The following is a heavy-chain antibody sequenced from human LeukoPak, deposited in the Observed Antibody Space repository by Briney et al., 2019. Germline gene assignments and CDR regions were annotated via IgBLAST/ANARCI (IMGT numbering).Heavy chain of an antibody. Sequence: ASVKVSCKASGYTFTSYYMHWVRQAPGQGLEWMGIINPSGGSTSYAQKFQGRVTMTRDTSTSTVYMEPSSLRSEDTAVYYCARDVSPHYYDSSGSSYDYWGQGTLVTVSS. J-gene: IGHJ4*02. V-gene: IGHV1-46*01. CDR1: GYTFTSYY. CDR3: ARDVSPHYYDSSGSSYDY. CDR2: INPSGGST. D-gene: IGHD3-22*01.